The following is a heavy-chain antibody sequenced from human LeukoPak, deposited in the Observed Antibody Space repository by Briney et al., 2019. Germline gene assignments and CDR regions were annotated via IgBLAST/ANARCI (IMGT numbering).Heavy chain of an antibody. CDR2: ISAYNGNT. J-gene: IGHJ6*03. CDR1: GYTFTSYG. CDR3: ARDVYAIGVATHYYCFMDV. Sequence: ASVKVSCKASGYTFTSYGISWVRQAPGQGLEWTGWISAYNGNTNYAQKLQGRVTMTTDTSTSTAYMELRSLRSDDTAVYYCARDVYAIGVATHYYCFMDVWGKGTTVTVSS. D-gene: IGHD2-2*01. V-gene: IGHV1-18*01.